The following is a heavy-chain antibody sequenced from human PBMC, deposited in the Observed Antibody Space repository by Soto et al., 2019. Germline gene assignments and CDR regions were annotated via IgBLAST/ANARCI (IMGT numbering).Heavy chain of an antibody. CDR2: ISYDGSNK. Sequence: QVQLVESGGGVVQPGRSLRLSCAASGFTFSSYGMHWVRQAPGKGLEWVAVISYDGSNKYYADSVKGRFTISRDNSKNTRYLQMNSLRAEDTAVYYCAKVDCSGGSCYWLTRYYYYGMDVWGQGTTVTVSS. J-gene: IGHJ6*02. D-gene: IGHD2-15*01. CDR3: AKVDCSGGSCYWLTRYYYYGMDV. CDR1: GFTFSSYG. V-gene: IGHV3-30*18.